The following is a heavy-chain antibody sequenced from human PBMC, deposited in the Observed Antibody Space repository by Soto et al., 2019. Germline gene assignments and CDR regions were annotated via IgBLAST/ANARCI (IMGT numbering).Heavy chain of an antibody. CDR2: ISGSGGSR. Sequence: LRLSCAASGFTFSNYAVTWVRRAPGKGLEWVSDISGSGGSRYYADSVKGRFTISRDNSKNTLYLQMNSLRAEDTAVYYCARSIYVDIVATTTFDYWGQGTLVTVS. V-gene: IGHV3-23*01. CDR1: GFTFSNYA. J-gene: IGHJ4*02. CDR3: ARSIYVDIVATTTFDY. D-gene: IGHD5-12*01.